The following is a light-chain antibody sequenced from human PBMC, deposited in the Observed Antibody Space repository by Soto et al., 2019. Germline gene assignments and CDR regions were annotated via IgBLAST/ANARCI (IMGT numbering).Light chain of an antibody. Sequence: QSVLTQPASVSGSRGQSITISCTGTSSDVGRYDYVSWYQPHPGKAPKLMVSEVSHRPSGVSNRFSGSKSGNTASLTISGLQAEDEADYYCSSYSTMGTYVFGAGTKVTVL. J-gene: IGLJ1*01. V-gene: IGLV2-14*01. CDR1: SSDVGRYDY. CDR3: SSYSTMGTYV. CDR2: EVS.